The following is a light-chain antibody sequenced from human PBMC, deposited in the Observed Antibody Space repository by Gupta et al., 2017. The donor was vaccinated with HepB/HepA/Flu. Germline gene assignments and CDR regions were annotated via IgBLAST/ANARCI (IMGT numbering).Light chain of an antibody. J-gene: IGLJ2*01. CDR1: YSNIGTNY. Sequence: SVLTQPPSASGPPGQRVSISCSGSYSNIGTNYVYWYQQLPGTAPKLLIQRDDQRPAGVTDRGSGSKSGTSASLAISGLRAEEEADYWCEATDDNRPGKNMVFGGGTKLTVL. V-gene: IGLV1-47*01. CDR3: EATDDNRPGKNMV. CDR2: RDD.